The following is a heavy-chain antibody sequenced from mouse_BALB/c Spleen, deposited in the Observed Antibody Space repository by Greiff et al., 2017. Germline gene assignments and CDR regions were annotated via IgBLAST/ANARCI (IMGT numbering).Heavy chain of an antibody. CDR2: ISSGSSTI. J-gene: IGHJ4*01. CDR1: GFTFSSFG. Sequence: EVQGVESGGGLVQPGGSRKLSCAASGFTFSSFGMHWVRQAPEKGLEWVAYISSGSSTIYYADTVKGRFTISRDNPKNTLFLQMTSLRSEDTAMYYCARSGITTRYAMDYWGQGTSVTVSS. V-gene: IGHV5-17*02. D-gene: IGHD2-4*01. CDR3: ARSGITTRYAMDY.